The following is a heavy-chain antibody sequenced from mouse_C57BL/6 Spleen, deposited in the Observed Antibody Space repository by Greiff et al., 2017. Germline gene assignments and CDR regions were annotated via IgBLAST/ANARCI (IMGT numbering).Heavy chain of an antibody. J-gene: IGHJ3*01. V-gene: IGHV1-55*01. CDR1: GYTFTSYW. CDR3: ARGGHDGYPAWFAY. CDR2: IYPGSGST. D-gene: IGHD2-3*01. Sequence: QVQLQQPGAELVKPGASVKMSCKASGYTFTSYWITWVKQRPGQGLEWIGNIYPGSGSTNYNEKFKNKATLTVDTSSSTAYMQLSSLTSAYSAVYYCARGGHDGYPAWFAYWGQGTLVTVSA.